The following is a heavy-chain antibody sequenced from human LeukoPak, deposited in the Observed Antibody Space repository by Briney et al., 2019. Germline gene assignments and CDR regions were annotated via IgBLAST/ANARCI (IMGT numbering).Heavy chain of an antibody. CDR3: AKDGAGYGYCSSTSCLIYFDY. D-gene: IGHD2-2*03. CDR1: GFTFSNYA. J-gene: IGHJ4*02. V-gene: IGHV3-23*01. CDR2: ISGSGGST. Sequence: GGSLRLSCAASGFTFSNYAMSWVRQAPGKGLEWVSAISGSGGSTYYADSVKGRFTISRDNSKNTLYLQMNSLRAEDTAVYYCAKDGAGYGYCSSTSCLIYFDYWGQGTLVTVSS.